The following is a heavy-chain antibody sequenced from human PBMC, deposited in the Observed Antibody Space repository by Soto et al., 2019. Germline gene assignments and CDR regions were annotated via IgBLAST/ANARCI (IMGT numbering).Heavy chain of an antibody. CDR1: GDSINTNY. V-gene: IGHV4-59*12. CDR2: IYLIGST. Sequence: SETLSLTCTVSGDSINTNYWSWIRQPPGKGLEWIGYIYLIGSTYYSPSLKSRVTISIDRSKNQFSLNLSSVTAADTAVYYCARAGPEFCTNGVCWFDPWGQGTLVTVSS. D-gene: IGHD2-8*01. CDR3: ARAGPEFCTNGVCWFDP. J-gene: IGHJ5*02.